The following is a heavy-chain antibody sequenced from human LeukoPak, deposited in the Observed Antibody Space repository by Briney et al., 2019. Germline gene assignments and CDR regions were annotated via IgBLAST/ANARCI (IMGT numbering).Heavy chain of an antibody. CDR2: INPNSGRT. Sequence: GASVKVSCKASGYTFTNYHIHWVRQAPGQGLEWMGWINPNSGRTNYAQNFQGRVTMTRDPSISTAYMELNSLTSNDTAVYYCARGGSSSWSATTFDYWGQGTLVTVSS. CDR1: GYTFTNYH. J-gene: IGHJ4*02. V-gene: IGHV1-2*02. D-gene: IGHD6-13*01. CDR3: ARGGSSSWSATTFDY.